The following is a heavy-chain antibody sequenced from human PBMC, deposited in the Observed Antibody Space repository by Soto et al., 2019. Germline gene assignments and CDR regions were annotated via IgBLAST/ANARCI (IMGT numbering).Heavy chain of an antibody. CDR3: ASDSSDYYGMDV. CDR2: VYYSGST. D-gene: IGHD3-22*01. Sequence: QVQLQESGPGLVKPSETLSLTCTVSGGSISNYYWYWIRQPPGKGLEWIGYVYYSGSTNYNPSLKSRVTISPDTSNNRFSLTLNSVTAADTAVYFCASDSSDYYGMDVWGPGTTVTVSS. J-gene: IGHJ6*02. V-gene: IGHV4-59*01. CDR1: GGSISNYY.